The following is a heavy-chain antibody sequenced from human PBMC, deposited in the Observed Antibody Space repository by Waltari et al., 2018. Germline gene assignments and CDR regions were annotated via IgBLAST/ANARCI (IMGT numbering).Heavy chain of an antibody. D-gene: IGHD3-22*01. CDR3: ARQVGDYYYGVDY. V-gene: IGHV4-39*01. CDR2: ILYSGST. CDR1: GGSISSSIYH. Sequence: QLQLQESGPGLVKPSETLSLTCSVSGGSISSSIYHWGWIRQPPGKGLEWIGSILYSGSTLYNPPLKSRVSISVDTAKKQFALKLNSGTATDTAVYYCARQVGDYYYGVDYWGQGTLVTVSS. J-gene: IGHJ4*02.